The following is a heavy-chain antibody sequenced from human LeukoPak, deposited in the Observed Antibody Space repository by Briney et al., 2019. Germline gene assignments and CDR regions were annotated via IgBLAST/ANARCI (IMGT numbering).Heavy chain of an antibody. CDR2: INPNSGDT. CDR1: GYTFTGYN. V-gene: IGHV1-2*02. D-gene: IGHD3-22*01. CDR3: AGDSSGYYGWTFDY. Sequence: GASVKVSCKASGYTFTGYNIHWVRQAPGQGLEWMGWINPNSGDTNYAQKFQGRVTMTRDTSISTAYMELSSLRSEDTAVYYCAGDSSGYYGWTFDYWGQGTLVTVSS. J-gene: IGHJ4*02.